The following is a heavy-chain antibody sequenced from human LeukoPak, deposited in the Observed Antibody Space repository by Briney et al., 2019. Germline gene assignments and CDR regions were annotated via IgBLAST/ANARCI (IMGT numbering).Heavy chain of an antibody. Sequence: ASVKVSCKASGYSFTGYYIQWVRQAPGQGLEWMGWINPNSGGTNYAQKFQGRVTMTSDTSISTAYMEVGRLRSDDTAVYYCARRWAGGFDYWGQGTLVTVSS. CDR1: GYSFTGYY. D-gene: IGHD3-16*01. J-gene: IGHJ4*02. CDR3: ARRWAGGFDY. CDR2: INPNSGGT. V-gene: IGHV1-2*02.